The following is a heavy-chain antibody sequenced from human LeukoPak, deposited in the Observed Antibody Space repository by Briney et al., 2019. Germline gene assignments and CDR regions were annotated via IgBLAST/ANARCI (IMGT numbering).Heavy chain of an antibody. CDR1: VGSISSYL. D-gene: IGHD4-23*01. CDR3: ARAGDYSGTILDY. CDR2: IDYTGST. J-gene: IGHJ4*02. Sequence: PSETLSLTCTVSVGSISSYLWIGIRQPPGKGLGCIGYIDYTGSTNYNPSLKNRVTISLDTSKKQFSLKLSSVTAADTAVYYCARAGDYSGTILDYWGQGTLVTVSS. V-gene: IGHV4-59*01.